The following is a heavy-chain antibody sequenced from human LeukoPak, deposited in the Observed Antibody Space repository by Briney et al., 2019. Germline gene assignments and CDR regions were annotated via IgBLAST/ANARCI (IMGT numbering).Heavy chain of an antibody. CDR1: GFTFSSYG. Sequence: GGSLRLSCAASGFTFSSYGMHWVRQAPGKGLEWVAFIRYDGSNKYYADSVKGRFTISRDNAKNSLYLQMNSLRAEDTAVYYCARGSSSWYYFDYWGQGTLVTVSS. V-gene: IGHV3-30*02. CDR3: ARGSSSWYYFDY. D-gene: IGHD6-13*01. CDR2: IRYDGSNK. J-gene: IGHJ4*02.